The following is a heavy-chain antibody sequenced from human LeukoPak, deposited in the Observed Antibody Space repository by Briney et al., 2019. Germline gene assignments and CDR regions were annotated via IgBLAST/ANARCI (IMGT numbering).Heavy chain of an antibody. CDR2: IYTSGST. CDR1: GGSISSYY. J-gene: IGHJ6*03. Sequence: SETLSLTCTVSGGSISSYYWSWIRQPPGKGLEWIGYIYTSGSTNYNPSLKSRVTISVDTSKNQFSLKLSSVTAADTAVYYCASTYSSSRFGYYYYYMDVWGKGTTVTVSS. D-gene: IGHD6-13*01. CDR3: ASTYSSSRFGYYYYYMDV. V-gene: IGHV4-4*09.